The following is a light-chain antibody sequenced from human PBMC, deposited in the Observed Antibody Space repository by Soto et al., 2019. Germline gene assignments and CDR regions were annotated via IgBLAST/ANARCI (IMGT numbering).Light chain of an antibody. CDR2: DVN. J-gene: IGLJ1*01. CDR3: SSYSSSSLYV. V-gene: IGLV2-14*03. CDR1: SSDVGGYNY. Sequence: QSALTQPASVSGSPGQSLTISCTGTSSDVGGYNYVSWYQHHPGKAPKLMIYDVNNRPSGVSNRFFGSKSGNTASLTISGLQAEDKADYYCSSYSSSSLYVFGTATKLTVL.